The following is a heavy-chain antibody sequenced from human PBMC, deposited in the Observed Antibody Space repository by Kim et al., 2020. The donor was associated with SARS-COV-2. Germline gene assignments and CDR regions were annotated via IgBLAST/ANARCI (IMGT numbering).Heavy chain of an antibody. Sequence: YYNPSLKSRVTISVDTSKNQFSLKLSSVTAADTAVYYCARVGSGSYYIPDYWGQGTLVTVSS. J-gene: IGHJ4*02. CDR3: ARVGSGSYYIPDY. D-gene: IGHD3-10*01. V-gene: IGHV4-39*07.